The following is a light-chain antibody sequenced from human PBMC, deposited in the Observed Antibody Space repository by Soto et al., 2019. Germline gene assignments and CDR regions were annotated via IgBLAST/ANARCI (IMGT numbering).Light chain of an antibody. Sequence: IVMTQSPDTLSVSPGERATLSCRASQSVGTNLAWYQQKPRQAPRLLIYAASTRATGLPARFSGSGSGTDFTLTISCLQSEDFATYYCQQYYSYPRTFGQGTKVDIK. V-gene: IGKV3-15*01. CDR1: QSVGTN. CDR2: AAS. J-gene: IGKJ1*01. CDR3: QQYYSYPRT.